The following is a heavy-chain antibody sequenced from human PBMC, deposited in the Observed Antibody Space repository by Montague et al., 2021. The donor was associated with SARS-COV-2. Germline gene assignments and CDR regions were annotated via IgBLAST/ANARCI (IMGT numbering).Heavy chain of an antibody. Sequence: SETLSLTCLVSGDSINNKNWWNWVRQPPGKGLEWLGEIYQSRTTNYNPSPKTRVTISTDKSTNLLSLTLTSVTAADTAFYFCARGGNYYESSRHQAFFDLWGQGNLVTVSS. CDR3: ARGGNYYESSRHQAFFDL. D-gene: IGHD3-22*01. J-gene: IGHJ4*02. V-gene: IGHV4-4*02. CDR2: IYQSRTT. CDR1: GDSINNKNW.